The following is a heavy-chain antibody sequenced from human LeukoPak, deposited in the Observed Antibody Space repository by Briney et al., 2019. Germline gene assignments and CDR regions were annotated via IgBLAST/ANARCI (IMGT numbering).Heavy chain of an antibody. V-gene: IGHV1-2*02. CDR2: INPKSGDP. J-gene: IGHJ4*02. CDR1: RGTFSSYA. CDR3: ARDPGHDTSNYGGLDF. Sequence: GASVKVSCKASRGTFSSYAINWVRQAPGQGLEWMGWINPKSGDPIYVQKFQGRVTLTRDTSIDTVYLELSSLKSDDTAVYYCARDPGHDTSNYGGLDFWGQGTLVTVSS. D-gene: IGHD4-11*01.